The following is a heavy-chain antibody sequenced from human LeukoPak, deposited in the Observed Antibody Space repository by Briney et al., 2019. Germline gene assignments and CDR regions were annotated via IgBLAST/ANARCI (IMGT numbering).Heavy chain of an antibody. J-gene: IGHJ4*02. CDR1: GFTFSSYS. CDR2: ISSRSSYI. CDR3: ARDYCSTTTCLDY. V-gene: IGHV3-21*01. Sequence: GGSLRLSCAASGFTFSSYSMNWVRQAPGKGLEWVSSISSRSSYIYYADSVKGRFTISRDNAKNLLYLQMNSLRAEDTAVYYCARDYCSTTTCLDYWGQGTLVTVSS. D-gene: IGHD2-2*01.